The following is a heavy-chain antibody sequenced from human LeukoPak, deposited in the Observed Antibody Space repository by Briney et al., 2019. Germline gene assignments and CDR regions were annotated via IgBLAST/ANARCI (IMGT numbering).Heavy chain of an antibody. D-gene: IGHD3-22*01. CDR1: GFTFYDYA. J-gene: IGHJ4*02. CDR2: TSWNSGSI. Sequence: SLRLSCAASGFTFYDYAMLWLPQAPGKGLEGGTDTSWNSGSIGYADSVKGRFTISRDNTKNSLYLQMNSLRAEDTALYYCAKDKRNYYDSSGDSYYFDYWGQGTLVTVSS. V-gene: IGHV3-9*01. CDR3: AKDKRNYYDSSGDSYYFDY.